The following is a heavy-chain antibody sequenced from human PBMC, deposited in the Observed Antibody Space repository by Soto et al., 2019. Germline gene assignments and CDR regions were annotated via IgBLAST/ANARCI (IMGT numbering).Heavy chain of an antibody. CDR2: VNPIVSMS. CDR3: SRSIVVVTALDY. V-gene: IGHV1-69*02. D-gene: IGHD2-21*02. Sequence: SVKVSCKASGDTFSFYTINWVRQAPGLGLEWMGRVNPIVSMSNYAQKFQGRVTITADKSTNTAYMQLSSLRSEDTAIYYCSRSIVVVTALDYWGQGTLVPVSS. CDR1: GDTFSFYT. J-gene: IGHJ4*02.